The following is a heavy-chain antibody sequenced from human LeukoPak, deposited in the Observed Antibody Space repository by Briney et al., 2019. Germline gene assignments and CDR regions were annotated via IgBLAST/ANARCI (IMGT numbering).Heavy chain of an antibody. Sequence: GGSLRLSCAASGFTFSIYAMSWVRQAPGKGLEWVSAIRGSDDNTFYADSVRGRFTISRDNSKNTLYLQMNILRAGDTAVYYCAKTVTTQAYYWYFDLWGRGTLVTVSS. D-gene: IGHD4-17*01. V-gene: IGHV3-23*01. CDR2: IRGSDDNT. CDR1: GFTFSIYA. J-gene: IGHJ2*01. CDR3: AKTVTTQAYYWYFDL.